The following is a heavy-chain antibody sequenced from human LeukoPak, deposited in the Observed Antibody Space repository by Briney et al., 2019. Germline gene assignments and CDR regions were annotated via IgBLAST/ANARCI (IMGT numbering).Heavy chain of an antibody. CDR2: INQDGTEK. J-gene: IGHJ4*02. CDR3: ARDGMPFDW. Sequence: SGGSLRLSCAASGFRFSSYWMSWARQAPGKGLEWVANINQDGTEKYYVDSVKGRFTISRDNAKNSLSLQMNSLRVEDTAVYYCARDGMPFDWWGQGNLVTVSS. CDR1: GFRFSSYW. D-gene: IGHD1-1*01. V-gene: IGHV3-7*04.